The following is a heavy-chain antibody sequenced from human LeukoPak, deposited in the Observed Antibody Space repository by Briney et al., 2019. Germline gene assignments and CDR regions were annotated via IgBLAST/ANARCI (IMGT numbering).Heavy chain of an antibody. D-gene: IGHD2-21*01. CDR3: ARVLSLFYFDY. J-gene: IGHJ4*02. CDR2: ISSSGSTI. Sequence: PGGSLRLSCEASGFTFSSYEMNWVRQAPGKGLEWVSYISSSGSTIYYADSVKGRFTISRDNAKNSLYLQMNSLRAEDTAVYYCARVLSLFYFDYWGQGTLVTVSS. V-gene: IGHV3-48*03. CDR1: GFTFSSYE.